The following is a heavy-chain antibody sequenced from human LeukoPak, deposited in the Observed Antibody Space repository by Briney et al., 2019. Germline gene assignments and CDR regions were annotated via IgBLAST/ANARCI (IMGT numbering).Heavy chain of an antibody. CDR2: IYHSGST. CDR3: ASGGRGATDNWFYP. Sequence: SETLSLTCAVSGGSISSGGYSWSWIRQPPGKGLEWIGYIYHSGSTYYNPSLKSRVTISVDRSKNQFSLKLSSVTAADPAVYSGASGGRGATDNWFYPWGPGPLVTVSS. V-gene: IGHV4-30-2*01. J-gene: IGHJ5*02. CDR1: GGSISSGGYS. D-gene: IGHD1-26*01.